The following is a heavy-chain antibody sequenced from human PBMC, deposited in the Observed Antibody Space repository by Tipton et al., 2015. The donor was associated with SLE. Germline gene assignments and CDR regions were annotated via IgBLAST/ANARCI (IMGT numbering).Heavy chain of an antibody. J-gene: IGHJ2*01. CDR3: ARVEFSSNWYMYWHFDL. D-gene: IGHD6-13*01. Sequence: PGLVKPSGTLSLTCAVSGDSINSNNWWSWVRQPPGKGLEWIGEVYHTGRTNYNPSLKSRVTISLDTSNNHFSLKMTSVTAADTAIYYCARVEFSSNWYMYWHFDLWGRGTLVTVSS. CDR1: GDSINSNNW. CDR2: VYHTGRT. V-gene: IGHV4-4*02.